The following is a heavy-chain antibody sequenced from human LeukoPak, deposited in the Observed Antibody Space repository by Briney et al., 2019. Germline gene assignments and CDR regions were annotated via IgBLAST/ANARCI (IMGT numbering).Heavy chain of an antibody. CDR3: TRDKTPYY. CDR2: IRSKIYGGTP. J-gene: IGHJ4*02. Sequence: GGSLRLSCTASGFTFGDYAMTWVRQAPGKGLEWVGFIRSKIYGGTPEYAASVKGRFTISRDDSKGVAYLQMNSLTTEDTAVYYCTRDKTPYYWGQGTLVTVSS. CDR1: GFTFGDYA. V-gene: IGHV3-49*04.